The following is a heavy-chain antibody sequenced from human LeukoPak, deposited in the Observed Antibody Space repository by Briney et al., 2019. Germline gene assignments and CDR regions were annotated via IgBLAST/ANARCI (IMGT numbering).Heavy chain of an antibody. Sequence: SETLSPTFPCYGGAFRGFFWGWVRQPPGKGLEWIGEINHSGSTNYNPSLKSRVTISVDTSKNQFSLKLSSVTAADTAVYYCARDSGSYSDYWGQGTLVTVSS. CDR2: INHSGST. D-gene: IGHD1-26*01. V-gene: IGHV4-34*01. CDR1: GGAFRGFF. CDR3: ARDSGSYSDY. J-gene: IGHJ4*02.